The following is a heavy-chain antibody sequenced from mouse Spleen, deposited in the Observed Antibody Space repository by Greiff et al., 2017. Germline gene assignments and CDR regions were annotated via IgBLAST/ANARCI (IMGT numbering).Heavy chain of an antibody. CDR3: ARLWPDYYGSSHWYFDV. V-gene: IGHV1-84*01. J-gene: IGHJ1*03. D-gene: IGHD1-1*01. Sequence: QVQLQQSGPELVKPGASVKISCKASGYTFTDYYINWVKQRPGQGLEWIGWIYPGSGNTKYNEKFKGKATLTVDTSSSTAYMQLSSLTSEDSAVYFCARLWPDYYGSSHWYFDVWGTGTTVTVSS. CDR2: IYPGSGNT. CDR1: GYTFTDYY.